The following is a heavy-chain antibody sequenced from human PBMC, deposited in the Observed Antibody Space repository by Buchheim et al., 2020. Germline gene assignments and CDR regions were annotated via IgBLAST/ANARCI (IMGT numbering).Heavy chain of an antibody. CDR2: IYTSGST. CDR1: GGSISSGSYY. Sequence: QVQLQESGPGLVKPSQTLSLTCTVSGGSISSGSYYWSWIRQPAGKGLEWIGRIYTSGSTNYNPSLKSRVTIPVDTSTNQFSLKLSSVTAADTAVYYCARDLCSGGSCYSLYWGQGTL. J-gene: IGHJ4*02. V-gene: IGHV4-61*02. D-gene: IGHD2-15*01. CDR3: ARDLCSGGSCYSLY.